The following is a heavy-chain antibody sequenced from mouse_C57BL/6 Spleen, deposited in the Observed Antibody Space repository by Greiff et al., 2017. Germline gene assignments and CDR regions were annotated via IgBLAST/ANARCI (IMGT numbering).Heavy chain of an antibody. CDR3: ASGSYGSNYWYFGG. V-gene: IGHV1-52*01. Sequence: QVQLQQPGAELVRPGSSVTLSCKASGYTFTSYRMHLVQQRPRKGLEWLGNIEPSDSETHYNQKFKDKATLTVDKSSSTAYMQLSSLTSEDSAVYYCASGSYGSNYWYFGGWGTGTPVTVSS. CDR2: IEPSDSET. CDR1: GYTFTSYR. D-gene: IGHD1-1*01. J-gene: IGHJ1*03.